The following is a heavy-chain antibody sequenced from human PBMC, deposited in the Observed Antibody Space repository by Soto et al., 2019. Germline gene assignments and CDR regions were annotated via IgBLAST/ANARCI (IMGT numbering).Heavy chain of an antibody. D-gene: IGHD3-3*01. Sequence: EVQLVESGGGLVQPGGSLRLSCAASGFTFSSYEMNWVRQAPGKGLEWVSYISSSGSTIYYADSVKGRFTISRDNAKNSLYLQMNSLRAEDTAVYYCARADDRGASYDFWTQMVDYYYGMDVRGQGTTVTVSS. J-gene: IGHJ6*02. CDR2: ISSSGSTI. CDR3: ARADDRGASYDFWTQMVDYYYGMDV. CDR1: GFTFSSYE. V-gene: IGHV3-48*03.